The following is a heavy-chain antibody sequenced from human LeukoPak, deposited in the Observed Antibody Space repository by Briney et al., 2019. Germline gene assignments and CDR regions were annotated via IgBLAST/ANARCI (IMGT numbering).Heavy chain of an antibody. Sequence: PSETLSLTCTVSGGSISSGGYYWSWIRQPPGKGLEWIGYIYYRGDTSYNPSLKSRVTISVDTSKNQFSLKVNSVTAADTAVYYCARYDPGAFDHWGQGTLVTVSS. CDR2: IYYRGDT. V-gene: IGHV4-61*08. CDR3: ARYDPGAFDH. J-gene: IGHJ4*02. D-gene: IGHD3-16*01. CDR1: GGSISSGGYY.